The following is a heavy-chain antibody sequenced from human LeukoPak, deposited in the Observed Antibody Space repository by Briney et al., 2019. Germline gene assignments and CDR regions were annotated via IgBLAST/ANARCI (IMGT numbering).Heavy chain of an antibody. CDR3: AALTRAAGTVDLFDY. CDR2: IIPIFGTA. CDR1: GGTFISYA. J-gene: IGHJ4*02. D-gene: IGHD6-13*01. Sequence: SVKVSCKASGGTFISYAISWVRQAPGQGLEWMGGIIPIFGTANYAQKFQGRVTITTDESTSTAYMELSSLRSEDTAVYYCAALTRAAGTVDLFDYWGQGTLVTVSS. V-gene: IGHV1-69*05.